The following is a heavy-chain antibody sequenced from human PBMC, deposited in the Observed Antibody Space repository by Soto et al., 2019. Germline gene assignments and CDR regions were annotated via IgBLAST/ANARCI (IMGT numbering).Heavy chain of an antibody. V-gene: IGHV3-21*01. CDR1: GFTFSNYN. CDR3: ASDPTNLKHSSGWYSWFDP. CDR2: MSSGSACI. Sequence: GGSLRLSCAASGFTFSNYNMNWVRQAPGKGLEWVSSMSSGSACIYYADSVKGRFTISRDNAKNSLYLHMDSLRADDTAVYYCASDPTNLKHSSGWYSWFDPWGQGTLVTVA. J-gene: IGHJ5*02. D-gene: IGHD6-19*01.